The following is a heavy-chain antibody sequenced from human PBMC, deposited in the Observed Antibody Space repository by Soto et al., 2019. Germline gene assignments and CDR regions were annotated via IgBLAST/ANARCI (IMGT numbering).Heavy chain of an antibody. D-gene: IGHD3-3*01. CDR1: GYTFTSYA. J-gene: IGHJ4*02. V-gene: IGHV1-3*01. Sequence: ASVKVSCKASGYTFTSYAMHWVRQAPGQRLEWMGWINAGNGNTKYSQKFQGRVTITRDTSASTAYMELSSLRSEDTAVYYCARVRMGRFLEWATFDYWGQGTLVTVSS. CDR3: ARVRMGRFLEWATFDY. CDR2: INAGNGNT.